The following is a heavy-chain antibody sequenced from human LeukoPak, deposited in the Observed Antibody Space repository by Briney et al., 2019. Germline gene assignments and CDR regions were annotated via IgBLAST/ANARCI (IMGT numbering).Heavy chain of an antibody. CDR2: IYYSGST. V-gene: IGHV4-59*01. CDR1: GGSISSYY. D-gene: IGHD6-19*01. J-gene: IGHJ4*02. Sequence: SETLSLTCTVSGGSISSYYWSWIRQPPGKGLEWIGYIYYSGSTNYNPSLKSRVTISVDTFKNQFSLKLSSVTAADTAVYYCARDLGSGWSGFDYWGQGTLVTVSS. CDR3: ARDLGSGWSGFDY.